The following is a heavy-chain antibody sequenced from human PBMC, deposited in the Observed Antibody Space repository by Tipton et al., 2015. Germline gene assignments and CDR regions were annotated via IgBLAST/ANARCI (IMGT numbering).Heavy chain of an antibody. CDR3: ARGGNNWFDP. Sequence: TLSLTCTVSGASISSYYWNWIRQTPGKGLEWIGYIYYTGSTKNNPSLKSRVTISVDTSKNQFSLKLTSVTAADTAVYYCARGGNNWFDPWGQGTLVTVSS. CDR2: IYYTGST. D-gene: IGHD2-15*01. CDR1: GASISSYY. V-gene: IGHV4-59*01. J-gene: IGHJ5*02.